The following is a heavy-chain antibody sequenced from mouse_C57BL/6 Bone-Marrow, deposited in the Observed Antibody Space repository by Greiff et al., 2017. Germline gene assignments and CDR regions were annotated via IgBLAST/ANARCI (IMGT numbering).Heavy chain of an antibody. J-gene: IGHJ2*01. CDR1: GFTFSSYA. D-gene: IGHD4-1*02. CDR3: TRQLVQYYFDY. V-gene: IGHV5-9-1*02. CDR2: ISSGGDYI. Sequence: EVQGVESGEGLVKPGGSLKLSCAASGFTFSSYAMSWVRQTPEKRLEWVAYISSGGDYIYYADTVKGRFTISRDNARNPLYLQMSSLKSEDTAMYYCTRQLVQYYFDYWGQGTTLTVSS.